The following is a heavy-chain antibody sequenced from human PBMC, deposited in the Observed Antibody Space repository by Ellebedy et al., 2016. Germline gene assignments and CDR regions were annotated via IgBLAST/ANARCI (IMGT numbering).Heavy chain of an antibody. D-gene: IGHD4-23*01. CDR3: ATYGGKTSFDY. Sequence: SETLSLXXAVYGGSFSGYYWSWIRQPPGKGLEWIGEINHSGSTNYNPSLKSRVTISVDTSKNQFSLKLSSVTAADTAVYYCATYGGKTSFDYWGQGTLVTVSS. CDR1: GGSFSGYY. CDR2: INHSGST. J-gene: IGHJ4*02. V-gene: IGHV4-34*01.